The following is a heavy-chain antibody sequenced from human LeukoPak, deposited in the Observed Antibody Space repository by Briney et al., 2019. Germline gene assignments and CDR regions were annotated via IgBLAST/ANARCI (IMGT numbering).Heavy chain of an antibody. CDR2: IYYSGST. Sequence: GSLRLSCAASGFTFSSYGMNWVRQAPGKGLEWIGYIYYSGSTKYNPSLKSRATISVDTSKNQFSLKLSSVTAADTAVYYCARGARAGYNLEPFDYWGQGTLVTVSS. CDR3: ARGARAGYNLEPFDY. V-gene: IGHV4-59*08. D-gene: IGHD5-24*01. CDR1: GFTFSSYG. J-gene: IGHJ4*02.